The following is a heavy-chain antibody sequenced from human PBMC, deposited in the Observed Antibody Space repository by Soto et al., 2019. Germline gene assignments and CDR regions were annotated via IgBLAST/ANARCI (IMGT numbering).Heavy chain of an antibody. V-gene: IGHV3-48*02. CDR3: ARRITVVRGPYYYEAMDV. CDR2: ITSTSSTK. Sequence: GSLRLSCAASGFTFSSHTMNWVRQAPGKGLEWISYITSTSSTKNYADSVKGRFTISRDNANNSLYLQMNSLRDEDTAVYYCARRITVVRGPYYYEAMDVWGQGTTVTVSS. D-gene: IGHD3-10*01. J-gene: IGHJ6*02. CDR1: GFTFSSHT.